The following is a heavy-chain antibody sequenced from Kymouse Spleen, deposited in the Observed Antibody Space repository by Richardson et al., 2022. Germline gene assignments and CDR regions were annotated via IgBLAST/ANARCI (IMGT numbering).Heavy chain of an antibody. Sequence: EVQLVESGGGLVKPGGSLRLSCAASGFTFSNAWMSWVRQAPGKGLEWVGRIKSKTDGGTTDYAAPVKGRFTISRDDSKNTLYLQMNSLKTEDTAVYYCTTGLWFGELDYYGMDVWGQGTTVTVSS. J-gene: IGHJ6*02. CDR3: TTGLWFGELDYYGMDV. D-gene: IGHD3-10*01. CDR1: GFTFSNAW. CDR2: IKSKTDGGTT. V-gene: IGHV3-15*01.